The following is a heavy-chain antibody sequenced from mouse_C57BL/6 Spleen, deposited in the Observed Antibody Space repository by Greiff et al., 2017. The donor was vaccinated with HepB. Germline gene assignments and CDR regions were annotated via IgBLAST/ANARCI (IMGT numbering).Heavy chain of an antibody. CDR3: SRIKNILSTYFHY. CDR2: TNPTNGRT. J-gene: IGHJ2*01. V-gene: IGHV1S81*02. CDR1: GYTFTSYW. D-gene: IGHD1-1*01. Sequence: VQLQQPGAELVKAGASVKMSCKASGYTFTSYWMHWVKQRLGQGLEWFAETNPTNGRTYYNEKFKSKATLTVDKSSSRAYNLLSGPTFEDSAVYYWSRIKNILSTYFHYWGQVTTLTVSS.